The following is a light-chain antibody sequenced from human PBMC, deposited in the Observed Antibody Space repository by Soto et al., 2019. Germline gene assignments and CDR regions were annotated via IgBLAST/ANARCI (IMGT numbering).Light chain of an antibody. CDR3: QQTYSTPPGA. J-gene: IGKJ1*01. V-gene: IGKV1-39*01. CDR2: TAS. Sequence: DIQMTQSPSSLSASVGDRVTITCRASQSIRNYLNWYQQKPGKAPKVLIYTASSLQSGAPSRFSGSGSGTHFTLSIGSLQPEDFATYYCQQTYSTPPGAFGQGTK. CDR1: QSIRNY.